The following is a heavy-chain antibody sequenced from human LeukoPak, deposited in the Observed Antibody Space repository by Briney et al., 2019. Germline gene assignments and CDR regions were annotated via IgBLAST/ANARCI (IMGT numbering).Heavy chain of an antibody. CDR1: GGTFSSYA. D-gene: IGHD2-2*01. Sequence: SVKVSCKAYGGTFSSYAISWVRQAPGQGLEWMGGIIPIFGTANYAQKFQGRVTITTDESTSTAYMELSSLRSEDTAVYYCARDPGGSEDQLLVTGYWGQGTLVTVSS. CDR3: ARDPGGSEDQLLVTGY. CDR2: IIPIFGTA. V-gene: IGHV1-69*05. J-gene: IGHJ4*02.